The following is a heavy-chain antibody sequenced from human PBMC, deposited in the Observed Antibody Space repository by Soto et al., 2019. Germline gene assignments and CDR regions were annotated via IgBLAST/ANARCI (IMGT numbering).Heavy chain of an antibody. Sequence: PAATXSLTGAVSVSCIRVLYGIWVRNSAGKGLECIGRIYATGTTDYNPSLKRRVMMSVETSKKQFSMKLRSVTAADTDVYYCVRDGTKNFRDWLETRGQG. CDR1: VSCIRVLY. D-gene: IGHD1-1*01. CDR3: VRDGTKNFRDWLET. CDR2: IYATGTT. V-gene: IGHV4-4*07. J-gene: IGHJ4*02.